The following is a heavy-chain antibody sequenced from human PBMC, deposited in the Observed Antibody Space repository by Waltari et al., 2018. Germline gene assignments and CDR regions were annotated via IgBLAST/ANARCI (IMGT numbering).Heavy chain of an antibody. J-gene: IGHJ4*02. Sequence: QLQLQQSGPGLVKPSESLSLTCAVSGDSRCSTCWWSGVRQSPGKGLEWIGQVHLSGRTNDNPSLASRGTISIDTSNNQFSLKMPSPTAADTAMYYCARDCGRGIYLDSWGQGTLVTVSP. V-gene: IGHV4-4*02. CDR2: VHLSGRT. CDR3: ARDCGRGIYLDS. CDR1: GDSRCSTCW. D-gene: IGHD2-15*01.